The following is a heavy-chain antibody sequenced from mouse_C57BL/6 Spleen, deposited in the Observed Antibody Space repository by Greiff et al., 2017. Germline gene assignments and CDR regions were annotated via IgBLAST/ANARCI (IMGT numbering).Heavy chain of an antibody. CDR2: ISRGSSTI. CDR3: ARLPTYRYYYGEGYYAMDY. Sequence: EVKLMESGGGLVKPGGSLKLSCAASGFTFSDYGMHWVSQAPEKGLEWVAYISRGSSTIYYADTVKGRFTISTDNAKNTLFLQMNSLRSEDTAMYYCARLPTYRYYYGEGYYAMDYWGQGTTVTVSS. D-gene: IGHD1-1*01. CDR1: GFTFSDYG. J-gene: IGHJ4*01. V-gene: IGHV5-17*01.